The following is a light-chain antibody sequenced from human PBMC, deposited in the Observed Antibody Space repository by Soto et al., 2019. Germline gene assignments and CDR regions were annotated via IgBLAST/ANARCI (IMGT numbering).Light chain of an antibody. J-gene: IGKJ4*01. CDR1: QSLLHSNGYNY. CDR3: MQALQTRLT. Sequence: DIVMTQSPLSLPVTPGEPASISCRSSQSLLHSNGYNYLDWYLQKPGQSPQLLIYLGSNRASGVPDRFSGSGSGTDFTLKISRVEAEDVGVYHCMQALQTRLTFGGGTKVDIK. CDR2: LGS. V-gene: IGKV2-28*01.